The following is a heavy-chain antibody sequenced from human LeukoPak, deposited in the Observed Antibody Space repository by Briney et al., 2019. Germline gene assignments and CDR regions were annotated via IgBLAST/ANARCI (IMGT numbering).Heavy chain of an antibody. D-gene: IGHD2-15*01. Sequence: ASVKVSSEASGYTFTSSYMRWVRHPPGHGIEWMGLIYPSGGSTRYAQKFQGRVTMTRDTSTSTVYMALSSLRSEDTAVYYCARSPPRDSDAFDIWGQGTMVAVSS. J-gene: IGHJ3*02. CDR1: GYTFTSSY. CDR2: IYPSGGST. V-gene: IGHV1-46*01. CDR3: ARSPPRDSDAFDI.